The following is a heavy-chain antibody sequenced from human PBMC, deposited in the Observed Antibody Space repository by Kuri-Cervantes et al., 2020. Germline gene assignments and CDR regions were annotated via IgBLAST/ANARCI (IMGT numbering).Heavy chain of an antibody. CDR3: ARGDYGDNRWGYFDL. Sequence: ETLSLTCAASGFTVSSNYMSWVRQAPGKGLEWVSVIYSGGSTYYADSVKGRFTISRDNSKNTLYLQMNSLRAEDTAVYYCARGDYGDNRWGYFDLWGRGTLVTVSS. CDR1: GFTVSSNY. J-gene: IGHJ2*01. CDR2: IYSGGST. D-gene: IGHD4-23*01. V-gene: IGHV3-53*01.